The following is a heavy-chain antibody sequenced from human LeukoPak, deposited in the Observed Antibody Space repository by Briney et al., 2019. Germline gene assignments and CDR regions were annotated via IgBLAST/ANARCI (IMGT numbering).Heavy chain of an antibody. Sequence: SVKVSCKASGGTFSSYAISWVRQAPGQGLEWMGRFIPILGIANYAQKFQGRVTITADKSTSTAYMELSSLRSEDTAVYYCAREGGRITMIVEYFQHWGQGTLVTVSS. CDR3: AREGGRITMIVEYFQH. CDR1: GGTFSSYA. J-gene: IGHJ1*01. CDR2: FIPILGIA. V-gene: IGHV1-69*04. D-gene: IGHD3-22*01.